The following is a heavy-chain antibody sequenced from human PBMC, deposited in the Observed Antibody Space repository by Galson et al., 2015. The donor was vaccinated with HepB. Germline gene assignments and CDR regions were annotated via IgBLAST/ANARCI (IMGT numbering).Heavy chain of an antibody. CDR1: GFTFSSYA. D-gene: IGHD6-25*01. CDR2: TSGDGSKK. Sequence: SLRLSCAASGFTFSSYAMHWFRQAPGKGLDWVAVTSGDGSKKFYADSVKGRFTISRDNSKNTLYLQMHSLRPEDTALYYCARDSVAAPGDYWGQGTLVTVSS. J-gene: IGHJ4*02. V-gene: IGHV3-30-3*01. CDR3: ARDSVAAPGDY.